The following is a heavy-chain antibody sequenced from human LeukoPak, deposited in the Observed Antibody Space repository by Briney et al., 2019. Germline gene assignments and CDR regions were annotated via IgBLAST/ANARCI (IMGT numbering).Heavy chain of an antibody. CDR3: AKDRADVVPTMVLDY. CDR1: GFTFSNFW. J-gene: IGHJ4*02. Sequence: GESLRLSCTASGFTFSNFWMGWVRQAPGKGLEWVANIKQDETEKFYLGSVKGRFTISRDNAKNTLFLQLNSLRAEDTAVYYCAKDRADVVPTMVLDYWGQGTLVTVSS. V-gene: IGHV3-7*03. D-gene: IGHD5-12*01. CDR2: IKQDETEK.